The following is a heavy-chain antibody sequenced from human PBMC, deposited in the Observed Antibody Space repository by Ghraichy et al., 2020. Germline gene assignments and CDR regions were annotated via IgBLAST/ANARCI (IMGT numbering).Heavy chain of an antibody. D-gene: IGHD3-22*01. CDR2: ISGSGGST. Sequence: GGSLRLSCAASGFTFNSYAMSWVRQAPGKGLEWVSAISGSGGSTYYADPVKGRFTISRDNSKNTLYLQMNSLRAEDTAVYYCAKTTGYYYDSSGYYSLDYWGQGTLVTVSS. V-gene: IGHV3-23*01. CDR3: AKTTGYYYDSSGYYSLDY. CDR1: GFTFNSYA. J-gene: IGHJ4*02.